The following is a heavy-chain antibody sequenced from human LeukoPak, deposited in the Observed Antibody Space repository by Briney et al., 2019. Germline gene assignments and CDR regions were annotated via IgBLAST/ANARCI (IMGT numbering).Heavy chain of an antibody. Sequence: SETLSLTCTVPGDSLGSAMYSWGWIRQAPGKGLTWTWSIYHSGSIVYNASFESRDAQSVDPSNNQSSLRLTSVPAADTAVYYCARLCRATTCAKFELWGQGILVPVSS. CDR2: IYHSGSI. V-gene: IGHV4-39*01. CDR1: GDSLGSAMYS. CDR3: ARLCRATTCAKFEL. D-gene: IGHD4-17*01. J-gene: IGHJ4*02.